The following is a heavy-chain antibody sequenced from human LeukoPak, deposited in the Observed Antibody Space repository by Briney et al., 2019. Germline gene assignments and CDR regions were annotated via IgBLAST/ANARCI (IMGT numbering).Heavy chain of an antibody. CDR1: GGSINSYY. CDR3: ARDRIAGGMDV. D-gene: IGHD6-13*01. V-gene: IGHV4-59*01. CDR2: VYYSGST. Sequence: PSEPLTLTCTVSGGSINSYYWSWIRQPPGKALEWMGNVYYSGSTKYNPSLKSRVTISVDTSKNQFSLKLSSVTAADTAMYYCARDRIAGGMDVWGQGTTVTVSS. J-gene: IGHJ6*02.